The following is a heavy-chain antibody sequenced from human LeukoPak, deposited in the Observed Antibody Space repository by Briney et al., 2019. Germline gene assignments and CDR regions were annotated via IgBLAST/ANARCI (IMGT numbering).Heavy chain of an antibody. D-gene: IGHD3-10*01. CDR1: GYTFTSYD. CDR3: ARPPLPGGFDY. J-gene: IGHJ4*02. Sequence: ASVKVSCKASGYTFTSYDFNWLRQATGQGPEWMGWMNPNSGATGYAQKFQGRVTMTRSASINTAYMELTNLRSEDTAGYYCARPPLPGGFDYWGQGPLVTVSS. V-gene: IGHV1-8*01. CDR2: MNPNSGAT.